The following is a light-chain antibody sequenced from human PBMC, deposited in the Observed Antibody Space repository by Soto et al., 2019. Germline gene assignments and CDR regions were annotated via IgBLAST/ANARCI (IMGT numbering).Light chain of an antibody. Sequence: EIALTQSPGTLSLSPGERATLSCRTSQTVSSTYFAWYQQRPGQAPRLLFSDASTRATGIPDRFSCSGSGRDFTLTISRLEPEDSAVYYCQQFGSSPITFGQGTRLEI. CDR3: QQFGSSPIT. CDR1: QTVSSTY. V-gene: IGKV3-20*01. CDR2: DAS. J-gene: IGKJ5*01.